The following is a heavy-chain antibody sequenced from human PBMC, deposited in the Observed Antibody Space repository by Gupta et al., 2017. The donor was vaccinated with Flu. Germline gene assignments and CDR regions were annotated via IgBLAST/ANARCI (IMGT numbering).Heavy chain of an antibody. D-gene: IGHD2-21*01. J-gene: IGHJ4*02. Sequence: EVQLVESGGGLVEPGASLRLSCAASGFTDSNVWMSWVRQAPGKGLEWVGRIKTESEGATTDYAAPVRGRFTISRDESKSTSDLQMNSVKIEDTAVYFCVGDTEFIPHWGQGTLVTVSS. CDR2: IKTESEGATT. CDR1: GFTDSNVW. CDR3: VGDTEFIPH. V-gene: IGHV3-15*01.